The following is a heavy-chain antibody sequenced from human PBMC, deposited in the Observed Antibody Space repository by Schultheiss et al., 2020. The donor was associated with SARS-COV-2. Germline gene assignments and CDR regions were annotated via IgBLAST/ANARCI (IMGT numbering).Heavy chain of an antibody. D-gene: IGHD3-10*01. Sequence: SQTLSLTCAVYGGSFSGYYWSWIRQPPGKGLEWIGYIYYSGSTNYNPSLKSRVTISVDTSKNQFSLKLSSVTAADTAVYYCARGQDTMVRGVIGYWGQGTLVTVSS. V-gene: IGHV4-34*01. CDR1: GGSFSGYY. CDR2: IYYSGST. CDR3: ARGQDTMVRGVIGY. J-gene: IGHJ4*02.